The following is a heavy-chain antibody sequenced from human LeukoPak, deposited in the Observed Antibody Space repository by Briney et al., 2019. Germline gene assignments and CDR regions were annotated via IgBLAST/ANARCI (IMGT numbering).Heavy chain of an antibody. CDR3: ARGGETYLYWFDL. CDR1: GASISGNY. Sequence: SETLSLTCSVSGASISGNYWSWIRQPPGKGLEYIGCIHYTGSTNYNPSLKNRVAISVDTSKNQFSLNLTSVTAADTALYYCARGGETYLYWFDLWGQGTLVTVSS. D-gene: IGHD2-21*01. CDR2: IHYTGST. V-gene: IGHV4-59*01. J-gene: IGHJ5*02.